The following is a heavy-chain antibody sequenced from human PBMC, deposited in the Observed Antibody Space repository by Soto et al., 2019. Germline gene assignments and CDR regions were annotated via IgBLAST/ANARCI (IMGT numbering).Heavy chain of an antibody. D-gene: IGHD6-6*01. CDR3: TSSLPLSSSSDY. CDR1: GFTFSNAW. CDR2: IKSKTDGGTT. J-gene: IGHJ4*02. V-gene: IGHV3-15*01. Sequence: GGSLRLSWAASGFTFSNAWMSWVRQAPGKGLEWVGRIKSKTDGGTTDYAAPVKGRFTISRDDSKNTLYLQMNSLKTEDTAVYYCTSSLPLSSSSDYWGQGTLVTVS.